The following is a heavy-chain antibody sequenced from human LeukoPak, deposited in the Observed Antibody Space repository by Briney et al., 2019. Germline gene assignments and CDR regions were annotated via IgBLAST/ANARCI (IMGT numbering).Heavy chain of an antibody. V-gene: IGHV3-74*01. CDR3: ARDPYSGSYGADYYYYMDV. J-gene: IGHJ6*03. CDR1: GFTFSNYW. CDR2: INRDGSTT. D-gene: IGHD1-26*01. Sequence: PGGSLRLFCAASGFTFSNYWMHWVRQVPGKGLVWVSLINRDGSTTNYADSVKGRFTISRDNAKNMLYLQMNSLRAEDTAVYYCARDPYSGSYGADYYYYMDVWGKGTTVTISS.